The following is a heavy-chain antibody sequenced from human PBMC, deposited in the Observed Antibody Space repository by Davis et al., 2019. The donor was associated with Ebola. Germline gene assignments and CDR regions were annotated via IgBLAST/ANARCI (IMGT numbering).Heavy chain of an antibody. CDR1: GFTFSSYA. V-gene: IGHV3-64D*06. CDR3: VKGLGLAVPGADY. Sequence: PGGSLRLSCAASGFTFSSYALHWVRQAPGKGLEYVSSVNTNGQTTYYADSVKGRFTISRDNSKNTLFLQMSSLRTEDTAVYFCVKGLGLAVPGADYWGQGTLVTASS. D-gene: IGHD6-19*01. CDR2: VNTNGQTT. J-gene: IGHJ4*02.